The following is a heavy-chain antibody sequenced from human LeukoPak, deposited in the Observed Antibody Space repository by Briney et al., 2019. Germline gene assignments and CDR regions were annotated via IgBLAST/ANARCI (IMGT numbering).Heavy chain of an antibody. CDR1: GFTFSSYA. Sequence: GGSLSLSCAASGFTFSSYAMSGFRQAPARGLEWVASLRGNGETFYADSVKGRCTLSRDVSRNTVYLQLNDLSVEDTAVYYCAKASWVSSDDAVWWGQGTLVTVAS. D-gene: IGHD3-3*01. J-gene: IGHJ4*02. V-gene: IGHV3-23*01. CDR3: AKASWVSSDDAVW. CDR2: LRGNGET.